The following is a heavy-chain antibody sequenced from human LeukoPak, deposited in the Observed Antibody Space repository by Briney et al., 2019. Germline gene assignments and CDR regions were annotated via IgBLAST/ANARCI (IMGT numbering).Heavy chain of an antibody. Sequence: GRSLRLSCAASGFTFTSYWMTWVRQAPGKGLEWVANTKHDGSERYYVDSVKGRFTISRDNVKNSLFLQMDSLRTEDTAVYYCARGGLYGDYYFDDWGQGTLVTVTS. CDR3: ARGGLYGDYYFDD. CDR2: TKHDGSER. CDR1: GFTFTSYW. V-gene: IGHV3-7*04. D-gene: IGHD2-21*02. J-gene: IGHJ4*02.